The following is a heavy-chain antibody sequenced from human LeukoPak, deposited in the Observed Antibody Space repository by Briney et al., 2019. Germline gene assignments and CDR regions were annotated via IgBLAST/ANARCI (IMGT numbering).Heavy chain of an antibody. D-gene: IGHD6-19*01. Sequence: ASVKASCKVSGYTLTELSMHWVRQAPGKGLEWMGGFDPEDGETIYAQKFQGRVTMTEDTSTDTAYMELSSLRSEDTAVYYCATEIAVAGSFDYWGQGTLVTVSS. CDR3: ATEIAVAGSFDY. V-gene: IGHV1-24*01. J-gene: IGHJ4*02. CDR1: GYTLTELS. CDR2: FDPEDGET.